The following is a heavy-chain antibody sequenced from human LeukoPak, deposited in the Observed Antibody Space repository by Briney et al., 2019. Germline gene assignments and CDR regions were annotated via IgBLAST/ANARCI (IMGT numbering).Heavy chain of an antibody. D-gene: IGHD3-10*01. Sequence: SETLSLTCTVSGGSISSSSYYWGWIRQPPGKGLEWIGSIYYSGSTYYNPSLKSRVTISVDTSKNQFSLKLSSVTAADTAVYYCARHDDYYGSGSYYNPFDYWGQGTLVTVSS. J-gene: IGHJ4*02. CDR1: GGSISSSSYY. CDR3: ARHDDYYGSGSYYNPFDY. CDR2: IYYSGST. V-gene: IGHV4-39*01.